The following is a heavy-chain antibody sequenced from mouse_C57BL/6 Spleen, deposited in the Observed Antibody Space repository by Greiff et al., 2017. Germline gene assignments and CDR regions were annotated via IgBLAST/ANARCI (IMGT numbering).Heavy chain of an antibody. CDR2: IDPSDSYT. J-gene: IGHJ1*03. Sequence: VQLQQPGAELVMPGASVKLSCKASGYTFTSYWMHWVKQRPGQGLEWIGEIDPSDSYTNYNQKFKGKSTLTVDKSSSTAYMQLSSLTSEDSAVYYCARRRFYGSSSGWYFDVWGTGTTVTVSS. CDR1: GYTFTSYW. D-gene: IGHD1-1*01. V-gene: IGHV1-69*01. CDR3: ARRRFYGSSSGWYFDV.